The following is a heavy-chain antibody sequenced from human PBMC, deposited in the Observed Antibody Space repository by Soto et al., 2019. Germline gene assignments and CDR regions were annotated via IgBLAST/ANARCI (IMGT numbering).Heavy chain of an antibody. V-gene: IGHV1-69*12. CDR1: GGTFSSYA. D-gene: IGHD6-13*01. CDR3: AGQNLEAAGGAGGGYYFDY. Sequence: QVQLVQSGAEVKKPGSSVKVSCKASGGTFSSYAISWVRQAPGQGLEWMGGIIPIFGTANYAQKFQGRVTLTADESTTTAYRELSSLRSEDTAVNYRAGQNLEAAGGAGGGYYFDYWGQGTLVTVSS. J-gene: IGHJ4*02. CDR2: IIPIFGTA.